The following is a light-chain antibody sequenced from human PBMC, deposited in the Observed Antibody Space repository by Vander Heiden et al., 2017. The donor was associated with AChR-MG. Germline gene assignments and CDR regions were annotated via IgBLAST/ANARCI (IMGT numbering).Light chain of an antibody. J-gene: IGKJ2*01. V-gene: IGKV1-5*03. Sequence: DIQMTQSPSTLSASVGDRVTITCRASQSVSSWVAWYQQKPGKAPKLLMYKASSLESGFPSRFSGSGSGTEFTLTISSLQPDDFATYYCQQYSSYPYTFGQGTKLEIK. CDR1: QSVSSW. CDR2: KAS. CDR3: QQYSSYPYT.